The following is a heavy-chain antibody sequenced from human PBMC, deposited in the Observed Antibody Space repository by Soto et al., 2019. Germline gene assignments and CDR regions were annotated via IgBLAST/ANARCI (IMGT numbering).Heavy chain of an antibody. D-gene: IGHD2-2*01. V-gene: IGHV4-31*03. CDR2: IYYSGST. CDR3: ARDRVVVVPAAILSSCLDP. J-gene: IGHJ5*02. Sequence: SETLSLTCTVSGGSISSGGYFWSWIRQHPGKGLEWIGYIYYSGSTYYNPSLKSRVTISVDTSKNQFSLKLSSVTAADTAVYYCARDRVVVVPAAILSSCLDPWGQGTLVTVS. CDR1: GGSISSGGYF.